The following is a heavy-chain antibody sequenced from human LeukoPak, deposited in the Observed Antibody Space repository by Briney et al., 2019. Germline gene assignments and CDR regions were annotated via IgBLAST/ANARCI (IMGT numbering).Heavy chain of an antibody. J-gene: IGHJ4*02. V-gene: IGHV3-33*01. Sequence: WASLRLSFAASGFRFSGFGMHWVRPAPGKGVGWLALIWHDGTGQHYADSVKGRFTISRDNAKNTLYLQVNSLRVEDTAVYYCARESGSRGDFDFWGQGTLVTVSS. CDR1: GFRFSGFG. D-gene: IGHD1-26*01. CDR3: ARESGSRGDFDF. CDR2: IWHDGTGQ.